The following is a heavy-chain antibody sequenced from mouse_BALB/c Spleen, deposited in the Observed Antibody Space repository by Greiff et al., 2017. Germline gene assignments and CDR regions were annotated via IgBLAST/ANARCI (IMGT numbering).Heavy chain of an antibody. D-gene: IGHD2-3*01. CDR2: INPSNGRT. CDR1: GYTFTSYW. CDR3: ATSPPNLLYDGYYGFAY. Sequence: QVQLKQPGAELVKPGASVKLSCKASGYTFTSYWMHWVKQRPGQGLEWIGEINPSNGRTNYNEKFKSKATLTVDKSSSTAYMQLSSLASEDSAVYYCATSPPNLLYDGYYGFAYWGQGTLVTVSA. V-gene: IGHV1S81*02. J-gene: IGHJ3*01.